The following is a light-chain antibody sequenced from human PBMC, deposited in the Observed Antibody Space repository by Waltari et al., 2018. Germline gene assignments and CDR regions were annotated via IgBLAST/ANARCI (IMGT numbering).Light chain of an antibody. CDR3: QNRRDWPLLT. V-gene: IGKV3-11*01. Sequence: VLTQSPATLSLSPGDRATLSCRASPNIGDYLAWYQQKTCPAPRLPISAASNRATGVPARFSGSGSGTDFAFTISSLAPEDFAVYYCQNRRDWPLLTFGGGTKVEIK. CDR2: AAS. J-gene: IGKJ4*02. CDR1: PNIGDY.